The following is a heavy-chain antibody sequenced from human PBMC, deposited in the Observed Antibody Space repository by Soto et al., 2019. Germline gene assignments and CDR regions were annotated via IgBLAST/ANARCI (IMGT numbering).Heavy chain of an antibody. D-gene: IGHD1-1*01. CDR3: AREVQPVVRREYDY. J-gene: IGHJ4*02. CDR2: ISSSGSM. CDR1: GFTFSSCT. V-gene: IGHV3-21*01. Sequence: GGSLRLSCAVSGFTFSSCTMHWVRQAPGKGLEWVSSISSSGSMYYADSVKGRFTISRDNAKNSLYLQMNSLRAEDTAVYYCAREVQPVVRREYDYWGQGTLVTVSS.